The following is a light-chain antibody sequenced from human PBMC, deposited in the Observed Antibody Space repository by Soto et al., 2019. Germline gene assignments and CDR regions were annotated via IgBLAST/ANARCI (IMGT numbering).Light chain of an antibody. Sequence: DIQITQSPSTLSASVGDRVTITCRASQSIGMWLAWFQQKPGKAPKVLIHDAYSLESGVPSRFSGSGSGTEFTLTISSLQPEDSATYYCQQYNSYSKTFGQGTKVDSK. J-gene: IGKJ1*01. V-gene: IGKV1-5*01. CDR3: QQYNSYSKT. CDR1: QSIGMW. CDR2: DAY.